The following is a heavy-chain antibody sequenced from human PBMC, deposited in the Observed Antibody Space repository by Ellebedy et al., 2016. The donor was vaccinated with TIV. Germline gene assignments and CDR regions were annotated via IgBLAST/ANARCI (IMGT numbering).Heavy chain of an antibody. D-gene: IGHD2-15*01. CDR1: GGSISSSNW. Sequence: MPSETLSLTCAVSGGSISSSNWWSWVRQPPGKGLEWIGEIYHSGSTNYNPSLKSRVTISVDKSKNQFSLKLSSVTAADTAVYYCARLREKVVEASYYFDYWGQGTLVTVSS. J-gene: IGHJ4*02. CDR2: IYHSGST. CDR3: ARLREKVVEASYYFDY. V-gene: IGHV4-4*02.